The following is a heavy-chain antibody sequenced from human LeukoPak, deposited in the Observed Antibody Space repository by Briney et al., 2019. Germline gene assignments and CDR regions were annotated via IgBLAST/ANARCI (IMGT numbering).Heavy chain of an antibody. Sequence: SQTLSLTCTVSGGSIGSGAHYWSWVRQPPGKGLEWIGYISYSGSTYYNPSLKSRVIISVDTSKNQFSLKLSSVTAADTAVYYCARYYGGNSNFDYWGQGTLVTVSS. D-gene: IGHD4-23*01. CDR3: ARYYGGNSNFDY. J-gene: IGHJ4*02. CDR2: ISYSGST. CDR1: GGSIGSGAHY. V-gene: IGHV4-30-4*01.